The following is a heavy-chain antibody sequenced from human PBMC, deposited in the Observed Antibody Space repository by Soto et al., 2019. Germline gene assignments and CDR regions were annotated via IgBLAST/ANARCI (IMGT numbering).Heavy chain of an antibody. CDR1: GGSINNFY. Sequence: QVQLQESGPGLVKPSETLSLTCTISGGSINNFYWNWIRQPPGKGLEWIGYMYSSGVADYNPSLKSRVTMSVDTSKNQFSLKLSSVTAADTAVYYCARDSSGWFDYWGQGTLVTVSS. CDR2: MYSSGVA. J-gene: IGHJ5*01. CDR3: ARDSSGWFDY. V-gene: IGHV4-59*01. D-gene: IGHD6-19*01.